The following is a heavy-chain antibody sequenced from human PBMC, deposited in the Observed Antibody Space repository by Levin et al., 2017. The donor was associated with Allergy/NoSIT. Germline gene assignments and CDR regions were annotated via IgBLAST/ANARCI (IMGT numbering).Heavy chain of an antibody. J-gene: IGHJ3*02. Sequence: PSETLSLTCTVSGGSISSYYWSWIRQPPGKGLEWIGYIYYSGSTNYNPSLKSRVTISVDTSKNQFSLKLSSVTAADTAVYYCARSALLYYDILTGYSCDAFDIWGQGTMVTVSS. CDR1: GGSISSYY. D-gene: IGHD3-9*01. CDR2: IYYSGST. V-gene: IGHV4-59*01. CDR3: ARSALLYYDILTGYSCDAFDI.